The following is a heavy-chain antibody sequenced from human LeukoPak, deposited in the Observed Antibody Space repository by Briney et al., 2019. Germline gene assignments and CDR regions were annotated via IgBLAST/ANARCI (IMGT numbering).Heavy chain of an antibody. CDR2: ISPNSGKT. Sequence: ASVKVSCKASGYTFTTYGISWGRQATGQGLEWMGWISPNSGKTNYAQKLQDRLTMTTDTSANTAYMELRSLTSDDTAVYFCGRDGDYSTSGWLGTFDFGGQGTMVTVSS. J-gene: IGHJ3*01. V-gene: IGHV1-18*01. D-gene: IGHD6-19*01. CDR3: GRDGDYSTSGWLGTFDF. CDR1: GYTFTTYG.